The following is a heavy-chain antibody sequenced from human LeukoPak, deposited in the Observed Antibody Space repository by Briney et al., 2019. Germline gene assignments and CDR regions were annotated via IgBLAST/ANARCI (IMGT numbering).Heavy chain of an antibody. CDR1: GFTFSDYT. CDR3: AIVKAGATISDFYYYYMDV. J-gene: IGHJ6*03. Sequence: GGSLRLSCAASGFTFSDYTMRWVRQAPGKRLEYVSAITGNGGNIHYANSVKGRFTISRDNSKNSLYLQMGGLRTEDMAVYHCAIVKAGATISDFYYYYMDVWGKGTTVTVSS. CDR2: ITGNGGNI. V-gene: IGHV3-64*01. D-gene: IGHD1-26*01.